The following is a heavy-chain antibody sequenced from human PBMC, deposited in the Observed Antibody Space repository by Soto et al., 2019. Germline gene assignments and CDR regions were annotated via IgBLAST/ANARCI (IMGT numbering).Heavy chain of an antibody. CDR1: GGSISSYY. V-gene: IGHV4-59*01. Sequence: SETLSLTCTVSGGSISSYYWSWIRQPPGKGLEWIGYIYYSGSTNYNPSLKSRVTISVDTSKNQFSPKLSSVTAADTAVYYCARDSAPMVRGIRLDYYYGMDVWGQGTTVTVSS. CDR2: IYYSGST. CDR3: ARDSAPMVRGIRLDYYYGMDV. J-gene: IGHJ6*02. D-gene: IGHD3-10*01.